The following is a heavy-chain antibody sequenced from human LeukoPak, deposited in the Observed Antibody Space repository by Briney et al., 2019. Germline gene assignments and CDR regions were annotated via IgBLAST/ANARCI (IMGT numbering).Heavy chain of an antibody. Sequence: SETLSLTCTVSGVSISSYYWSWIRQPPGKGLEWIGYIYYSGSTNYNPSLKSRVTISVDTSKNQFSLKLSSVTAADTAVYYCARGSSGSPIDYWGQGTLVTVSS. D-gene: IGHD1-26*01. CDR1: GVSISSYY. J-gene: IGHJ4*02. V-gene: IGHV4-59*01. CDR3: ARGSSGSPIDY. CDR2: IYYSGST.